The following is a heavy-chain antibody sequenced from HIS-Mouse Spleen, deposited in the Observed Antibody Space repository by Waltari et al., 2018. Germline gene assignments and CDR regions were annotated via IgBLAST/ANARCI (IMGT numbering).Heavy chain of an antibody. CDR3: ARIQAGKLELPFDY. D-gene: IGHD1-7*01. Sequence: QVTLRESGPALVKPTQTLTLTCTFSGFSLSTSGMCVTWIRPPPGTALEWLARIDWDDDKYYSTSLKTRLTISKDTSKNQVVLTMTNMDPVDTATYYCARIQAGKLELPFDYWGQGTLVTVSS. V-gene: IGHV2-70*15. J-gene: IGHJ4*02. CDR1: GFSLSTSGMC. CDR2: IDWDDDK.